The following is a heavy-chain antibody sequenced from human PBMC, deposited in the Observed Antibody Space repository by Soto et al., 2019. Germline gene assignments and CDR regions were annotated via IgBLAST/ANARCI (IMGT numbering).Heavy chain of an antibody. J-gene: IGHJ4*02. CDR1: GGSISGSPYH. Sequence: LSLTCTVSGGSISGSPYHWGWIRQPPGKGLEWIGSIDDSGKVYYNPSLTGRATLLVDTSKNRFSLNLNSVTAADTAVYYCAIPPPIEVAGPDYWGQGTLVTVSS. D-gene: IGHD6-19*01. CDR2: IDDSGKV. CDR3: AIPPPIEVAGPDY. V-gene: IGHV4-39*02.